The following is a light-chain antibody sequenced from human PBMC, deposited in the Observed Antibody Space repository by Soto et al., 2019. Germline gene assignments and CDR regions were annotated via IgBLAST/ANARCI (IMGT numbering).Light chain of an antibody. Sequence: DIQVTQSPSTLSASVGDRVTITCRASQSISNWLAWYQQKPGKAPKLLIYDASSLESGVPSRFSGSGSGTEFTLTISSLQPDDFATYYCQKYDTYWTFGPGTKVDIK. CDR2: DAS. CDR3: QKYDTYWT. J-gene: IGKJ1*01. CDR1: QSISNW. V-gene: IGKV1-5*01.